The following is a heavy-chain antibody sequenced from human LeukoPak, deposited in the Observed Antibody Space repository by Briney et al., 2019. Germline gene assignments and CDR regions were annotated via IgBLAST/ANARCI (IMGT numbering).Heavy chain of an antibody. Sequence: PSETLSLTCAVYGESFSGYYWTWIRQPPGKGLEWIGEINHRGSTNYNPSLKSRVIISVDTSKDQFSLRLNSVTAADTAIYYCARGDITTGGAPFDHWGQGSLVTVSS. CDR2: INHRGST. V-gene: IGHV4-34*01. J-gene: IGHJ4*02. CDR3: ARGDITTGGAPFDH. D-gene: IGHD2-21*01. CDR1: GESFSGYY.